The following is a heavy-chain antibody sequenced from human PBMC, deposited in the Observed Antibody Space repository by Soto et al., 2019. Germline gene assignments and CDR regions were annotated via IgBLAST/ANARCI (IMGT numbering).Heavy chain of an antibody. D-gene: IGHD5-18*01. Sequence: ASVKVSCKVSGYTLTELSMHWVRQAPGKGLEWMGGFDPEDGETIYAQKFQGRVTVTEDTSTDTAYMELSSLRSEDTAVYYCATAGPAMDTATYCYYYYMDVWGKGTTVTVSS. CDR1: GYTLTELS. CDR2: FDPEDGET. V-gene: IGHV1-24*01. CDR3: ATAGPAMDTATYCYYYYMDV. J-gene: IGHJ6*03.